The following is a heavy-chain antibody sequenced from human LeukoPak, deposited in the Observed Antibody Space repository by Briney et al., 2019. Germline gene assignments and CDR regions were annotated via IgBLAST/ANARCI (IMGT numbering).Heavy chain of an antibody. CDR2: VFYSGSI. CDR3: ARLTSGTHPNFDY. V-gene: IGHV4-59*08. J-gene: IGHJ4*02. CDR1: GGSISSYY. D-gene: IGHD3-10*01. Sequence: SETLSLTCTVSGGSISSYYWSWIRQPPRKGLEWIGYVFYSGSINYNPSLKSRVTISIDASKNQFSLKLSPVTAADTAVYYCARLTSGTHPNFDYWGQGTLVTVSS.